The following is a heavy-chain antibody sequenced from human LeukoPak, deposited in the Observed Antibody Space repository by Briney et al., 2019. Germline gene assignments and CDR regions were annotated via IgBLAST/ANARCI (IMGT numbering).Heavy chain of an antibody. CDR2: IYYSGST. D-gene: IGHD2-15*01. CDR1: GGSIRTYY. CDR3: ARALTPGYCSGGACSYSDY. Sequence: SETLSLTCTVSGGSIRTYYWSWIRQPPGEVLEWIGSIYYSGSTNYNPSLKGRVTISLGTSKNQFSLKVSSVTAADTAVYYCARALTPGYCSGGACSYSDYWGQGTLVTVSS. J-gene: IGHJ4*02. V-gene: IGHV4-59*01.